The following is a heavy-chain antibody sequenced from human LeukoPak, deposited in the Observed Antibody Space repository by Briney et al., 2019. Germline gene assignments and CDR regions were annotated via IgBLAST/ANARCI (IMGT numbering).Heavy chain of an antibody. D-gene: IGHD3-10*01. J-gene: IGHJ4*02. CDR3: ASLIYVSGSFDY. V-gene: IGHV3-30-3*01. CDR1: GFTFSSYA. Sequence: GGSLRLSCAASGFTFSSYAMHWVRQAPGKGLEWVAVISYDGSNKYYADSVKGRFTISRDNSKNTLYLQMNSLRAEDTAVYYCASLIYVSGSFDYWGQGTLVTVSS. CDR2: ISYDGSNK.